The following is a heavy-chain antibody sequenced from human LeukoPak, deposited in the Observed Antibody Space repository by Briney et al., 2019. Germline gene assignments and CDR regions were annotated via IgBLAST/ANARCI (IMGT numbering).Heavy chain of an antibody. J-gene: IGHJ3*02. D-gene: IGHD3-10*01. CDR2: IYYSGST. V-gene: IGHV4-31*03. Sequence: SETLSLTCTVSGGSISSGGYYWSWIRQHPGKGLEWIGYIYYSGSTYYNPSLKSRVTISVDTSKNQFSLKLSSVTAADTAVYYCARDSRRVIGELHDNDAFDIWGQGTMVTVSS. CDR1: GGSISSGGYY. CDR3: ARDSRRVIGELHDNDAFDI.